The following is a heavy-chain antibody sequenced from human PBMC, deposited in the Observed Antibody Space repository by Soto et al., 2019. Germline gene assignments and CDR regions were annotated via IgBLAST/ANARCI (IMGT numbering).Heavy chain of an antibody. Sequence: QVQLQESGPGLVKPSETLSLTCTVSGDSISSLYWSWIRQPPGKGLEWICYIYYSGSINYKPSLKRRLANPADPSRNQFPLRLSPVTASDTAVYYWAKCPCDTSGSQTDYWGQGTLVTVSS. CDR2: IYYSGSI. CDR1: GDSISSLY. V-gene: IGHV4-59*01. CDR3: AKCPCDTSGSQTDY. D-gene: IGHD6-19*01. J-gene: IGHJ4*02.